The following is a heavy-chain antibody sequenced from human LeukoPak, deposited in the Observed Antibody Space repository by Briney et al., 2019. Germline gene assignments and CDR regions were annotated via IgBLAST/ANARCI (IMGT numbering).Heavy chain of an antibody. CDR1: GYTFTSYD. J-gene: IGHJ6*03. Sequence: ASVKVSCKASGYTFTSYDINWVRQATGQGLEWMGWMNPNSGNTGYAQKFQGRVTMTRNTSISTAYMELSSLRSEDTAVYYCASATTVTTGWPLYYYYYYTDVWGKGTTVTVSS. CDR3: ASATTVTTGWPLYYYYYYTDV. D-gene: IGHD4-17*01. CDR2: MNPNSGNT. V-gene: IGHV1-8*01.